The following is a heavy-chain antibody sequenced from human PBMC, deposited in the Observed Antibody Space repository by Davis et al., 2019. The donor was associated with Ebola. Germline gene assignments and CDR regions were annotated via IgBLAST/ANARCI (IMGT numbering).Heavy chain of an antibody. CDR2: ISSSSSTI. V-gene: IGHV3-48*02. J-gene: IGHJ6*02. Sequence: PGGSLRLSCAASGFTFSSYGMHWVRQAPGKGLEWVSYISSSSSTIYYADSVKGRFTISRDNAKNSLYLQMNSLRDEDTAVYYCARGSGEVITIFGVSYYYDMDVWGQGTTVTVSS. CDR3: ARGSGEVITIFGVSYYYDMDV. D-gene: IGHD3-3*01. CDR1: GFTFSSYG.